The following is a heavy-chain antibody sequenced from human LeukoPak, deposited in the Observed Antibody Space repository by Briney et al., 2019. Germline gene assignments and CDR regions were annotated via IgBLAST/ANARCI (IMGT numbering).Heavy chain of an antibody. CDR3: TTGATMIVVEEVDY. Sequence: GGSLRLSCAASGFTFSNAWMSWVRQAPGKGLEWVGRIKSKTDGGTTDYAAPVKGRFTISRDDSKNTLYLQMNSLKTEDTAVYYCTTGATMIVVEEVDYWDQGTLVTVSS. CDR2: IKSKTDGGTT. CDR1: GFTFSNAW. D-gene: IGHD3-22*01. V-gene: IGHV3-15*01. J-gene: IGHJ4*02.